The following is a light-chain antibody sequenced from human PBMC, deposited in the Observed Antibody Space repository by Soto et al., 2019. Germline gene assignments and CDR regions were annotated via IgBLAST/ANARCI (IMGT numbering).Light chain of an antibody. Sequence: QSVLTQPPSASGTPGQRVTISCSGSTSNIGTNTVNWYQQLPGTAPKPLIYSNHQRPSRVRDRFSGSGSGTSASLAISGLRFEDEADYYCARWDDGLNGYWVFGGGTKLTVL. CDR2: SNH. CDR1: TSNIGTNT. CDR3: ARWDDGLNGYWV. V-gene: IGLV1-44*01. J-gene: IGLJ3*02.